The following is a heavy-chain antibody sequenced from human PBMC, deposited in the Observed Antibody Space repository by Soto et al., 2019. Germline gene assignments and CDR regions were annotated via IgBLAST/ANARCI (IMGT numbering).Heavy chain of an antibody. J-gene: IGHJ6*02. Sequence: SETLSLTCTVSGGSISSSSYYWGWIRQPPGKGLEWIGSIYYSGSTYYNPSLKSRVTISVDTSKNQFSLKLSSVTAADTAVYYCARGGRARTYYYGMDVWGQGTTVTVSS. CDR2: IYYSGST. V-gene: IGHV4-39*01. CDR3: ARGGRARTYYYGMDV. CDR1: GGSISSSSYY. D-gene: IGHD1-26*01.